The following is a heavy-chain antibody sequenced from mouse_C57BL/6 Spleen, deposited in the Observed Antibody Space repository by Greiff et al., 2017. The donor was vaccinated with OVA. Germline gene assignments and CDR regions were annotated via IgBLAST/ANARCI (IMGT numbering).Heavy chain of an antibody. V-gene: IGHV5-9-1*02. CDR1: GFTFSSYA. CDR3: TRVRITTEVDGGYFDV. D-gene: IGHD1-1*01. CDR2: ISSGGDYI. J-gene: IGHJ1*03. Sequence: EVQRVESGEGLVKPGGSLKLSCAASGFTFSSYAMSWVRQTPEKRLEWVAYISSGGDYIYYADTVKGRFTISRDNARNTLYLQMSSLKSEDTAMYYGTRVRITTEVDGGYFDVWGTGTTVTVSS.